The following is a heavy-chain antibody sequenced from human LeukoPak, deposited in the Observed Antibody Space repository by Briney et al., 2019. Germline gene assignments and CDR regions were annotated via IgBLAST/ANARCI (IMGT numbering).Heavy chain of an antibody. D-gene: IGHD6-19*01. V-gene: IGHV1-8*01. Sequence: ASVKVSCKAPGYTFTSYDINWVRQATGQGLEWMGWMNPNSGNTGYAQKFQGRVTMTRNTSISTAYMELSSLRSEDTAVYYCARGKRSSGQNRPFDYWGQGTLVTVSS. CDR3: ARGKRSSGQNRPFDY. CDR1: GYTFTSYD. J-gene: IGHJ4*02. CDR2: MNPNSGNT.